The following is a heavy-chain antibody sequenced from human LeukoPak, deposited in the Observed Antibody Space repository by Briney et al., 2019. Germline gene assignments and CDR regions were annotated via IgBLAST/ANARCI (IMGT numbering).Heavy chain of an antibody. CDR2: ISYDGSNK. J-gene: IGHJ4*02. Sequence: GGSLSLSCAASGFTFSSYAMHWVRQAPGKGLEGVAVISYDGSNKYYEDSVKGRFAISRDNSKNTLYLQMNSLRAEDTAVYYCARDRSGYSSGWSEYYFDYWGQGTLVTVSS. CDR1: GFTFSSYA. D-gene: IGHD6-19*01. CDR3: ARDRSGYSSGWSEYYFDY. V-gene: IGHV3-30*09.